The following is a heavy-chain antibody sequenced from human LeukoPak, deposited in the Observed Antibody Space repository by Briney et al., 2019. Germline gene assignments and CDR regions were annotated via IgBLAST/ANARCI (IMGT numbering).Heavy chain of an antibody. CDR2: INPNGDRT. Sequence: ASVKVSCKASENTFTNYYMHWVRQAPGQGLEWLGIINPNGDRTNYAQTFQGRVTMTRDTSTTTVYMKLSSLRSEDTAVYYCARDMSTRVTPISYAFDVWGQGTMVTVSS. CDR1: ENTFTNYY. V-gene: IGHV1-46*01. CDR3: ARDMSTRVTPISYAFDV. D-gene: IGHD4-23*01. J-gene: IGHJ3*01.